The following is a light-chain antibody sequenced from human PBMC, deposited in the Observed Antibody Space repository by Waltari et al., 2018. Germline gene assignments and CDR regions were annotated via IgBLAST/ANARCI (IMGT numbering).Light chain of an antibody. V-gene: IGKV3-11*01. CDR3: QQRSNWPPWT. CDR1: QSVTNY. Sequence: EIVLTQSPATLSLSPGDRATLSCRASQSVTNYLDWYQHNPGQAPRHLIYDASNRATGIPPRFSGSGSGTDFTLTISSLEPEDFAVYYCQQRSNWPPWTFGQGTKVE. CDR2: DAS. J-gene: IGKJ1*01.